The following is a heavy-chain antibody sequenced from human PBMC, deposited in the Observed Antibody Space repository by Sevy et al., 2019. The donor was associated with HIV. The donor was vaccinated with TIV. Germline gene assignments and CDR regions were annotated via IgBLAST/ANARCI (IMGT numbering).Heavy chain of an antibody. D-gene: IGHD1-26*01. CDR3: AGENAWGRGYS. CDR2: IYYNGHI. Sequence: SETLSLTCTVSGGSITSLYWNWIRQPPGKGLEWIAIIYYNGHINYNPSLKSRFTLSLDTSKNQFSLRLSCVTAADTAMYYCAGENAWGRGYSWGQGTLVTVSS. V-gene: IGHV4-59*11. CDR1: GGSITSLY. J-gene: IGHJ4*02.